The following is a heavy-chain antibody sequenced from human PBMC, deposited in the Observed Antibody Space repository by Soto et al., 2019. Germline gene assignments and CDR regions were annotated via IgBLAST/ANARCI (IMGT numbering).Heavy chain of an antibody. D-gene: IGHD2-15*01. V-gene: IGHV4-59*01. J-gene: IGHJ5*02. CDR1: GGSIGTYY. Sequence: QVQLQESGPGLVKPSETLSLTCTVSGGSIGTYYWSWIRQPPGRGLEWIGYINYSGSATYNPSLTSLRRRVPIARDTSKNQFSLKVSSVTAADTAVYFCARGSKHCTGGSCYPGGFDPWGQGTLVTVSS. CDR2: INYSGSA. CDR3: ARGSKHCTGGSCYPGGFDP.